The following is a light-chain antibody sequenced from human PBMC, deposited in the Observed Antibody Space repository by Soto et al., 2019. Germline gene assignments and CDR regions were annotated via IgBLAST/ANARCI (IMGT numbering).Light chain of an antibody. CDR2: KAS. J-gene: IGKJ1*01. Sequence: DIRMTQSPSTLSASVGDRVTITCRASQSIGSLLACYQQKPGKAPNLLIYKASTLDGEVPSSFIGSGSGTEFTLTISILQPDDFAVYYCQQYNNFSPWTFDQGTKVEIK. CDR1: QSIGSL. V-gene: IGKV1-5*03. CDR3: QQYNNFSPWT.